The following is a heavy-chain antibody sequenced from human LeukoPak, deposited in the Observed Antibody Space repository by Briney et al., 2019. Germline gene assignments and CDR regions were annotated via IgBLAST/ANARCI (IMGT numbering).Heavy chain of an antibody. CDR3: ARVGIAVAGTGLAVDYWYFDL. CDR1: GGSISSYY. J-gene: IGHJ2*01. Sequence: SETLSLTCTVSGGSISSYYWSWIRQPPGKGLEWIGYIYYSGSTNYNPSLKSRVTISVDTFKNQFSLKLSSVTAADTAVYYCARVGIAVAGTGLAVDYWYFDLWGRGTLVTVSS. D-gene: IGHD6-19*01. CDR2: IYYSGST. V-gene: IGHV4-59*01.